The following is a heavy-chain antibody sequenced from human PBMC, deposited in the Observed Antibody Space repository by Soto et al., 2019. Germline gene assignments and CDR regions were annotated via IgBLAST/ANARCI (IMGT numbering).Heavy chain of an antibody. J-gene: IGHJ4*02. CDR1: GFTFSSYG. D-gene: IGHD6-19*01. CDR3: AKDPGGQAVALDY. V-gene: IGHV3-30*18. Sequence: QVQLVESGGGVVQPGRSLRLSCAASGFTFSSYGMHWVRQAPGKGREWVAVMSYDGSNKYYADSVKGRFTISRDNSKNTLYLQMNRLRAEDTAVYYCAKDPGGQAVALDYWGQGTLVTVSS. CDR2: MSYDGSNK.